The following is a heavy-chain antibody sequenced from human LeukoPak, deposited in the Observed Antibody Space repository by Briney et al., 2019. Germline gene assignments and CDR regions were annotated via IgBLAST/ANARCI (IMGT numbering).Heavy chain of an antibody. CDR2: IYYSGST. Sequence: SETLSLTCTVSGGSISSSSYYWGWIRQPPGKGLEWIGSIYYSGSTYYNPSLKSRVTISVDTSKNQFSLKLSSVTAADTAVYYCARARYGDYAPSDYWGQGTLVTVSS. CDR1: GGSISSSSYY. CDR3: ARARYGDYAPSDY. J-gene: IGHJ4*02. V-gene: IGHV4-39*07. D-gene: IGHD4-17*01.